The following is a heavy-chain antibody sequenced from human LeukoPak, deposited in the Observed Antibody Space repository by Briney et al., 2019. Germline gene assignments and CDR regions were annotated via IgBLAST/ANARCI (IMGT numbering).Heavy chain of an antibody. D-gene: IGHD3-3*01. CDR2: IYYSGST. CDR3: ARSLNRLRFLEWFPNWFDP. V-gene: IGHV4-39*01. CDR1: GDSISSSSYY. J-gene: IGHJ5*02. Sequence: SETLSLTCTVSGDSISSSSYYWGWIRQPPGKGLEWIGSIYYSGSTYYNPSLKSRVTISVDTSKNQFSLKLSSVTAADTAVYYCARSLNRLRFLEWFPNWFDPWGQGTLVTVSS.